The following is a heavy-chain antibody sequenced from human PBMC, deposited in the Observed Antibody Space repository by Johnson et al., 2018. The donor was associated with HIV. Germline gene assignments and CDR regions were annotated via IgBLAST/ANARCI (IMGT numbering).Heavy chain of an antibody. CDR1: GFTFSSYG. J-gene: IGHJ3*02. D-gene: IGHD3-22*01. V-gene: IGHV3-33*06. Sequence: VQLVESGGGVVQPGRSLRLSCAASGFTFSSYGMHWVRQAPGKGLEWVAVIWYDGSNKYYADSVKGRFTISRDNSKNTLYLQMNSLRAEDTAVYYCAKDVGNYWPNAFDIWGQGTTVTVSS. CDR3: AKDVGNYWPNAFDI. CDR2: IWYDGSNK.